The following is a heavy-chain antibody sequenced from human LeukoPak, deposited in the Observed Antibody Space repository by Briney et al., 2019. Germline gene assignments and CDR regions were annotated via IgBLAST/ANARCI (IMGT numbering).Heavy chain of an antibody. J-gene: IGHJ6*03. D-gene: IGHD3-10*01. CDR2: MNPNSGNT. CDR1: GYTFTSYD. Sequence: ASVKVSCKASGYTFTSYDSNWVRQATGQGLEWMGGMNPNSGNTGYAQKFQGRVTMTRNTSISTAYMELSSLRSEDTAVYYCARPYYYGSGKYYYYYMDVWGKGTTVTIS. CDR3: ARPYYYGSGKYYYYYMDV. V-gene: IGHV1-8*01.